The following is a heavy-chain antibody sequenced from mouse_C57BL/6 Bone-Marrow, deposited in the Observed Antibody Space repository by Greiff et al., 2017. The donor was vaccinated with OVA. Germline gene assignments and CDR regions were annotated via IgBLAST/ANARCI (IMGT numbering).Heavy chain of an antibody. CDR2: IYPRSGNT. Sequence: VQLQQSGAELARPGASVKLSCKASGYTFTSYCMSWVKQRTGQGLEWIGDIYPRSGNTCYNEKFKGKATLTADKSSSTAYMELRSLTSEDSAVYVCERGGLRQFAYWGQGTLVTVSA. CDR3: ERGGLRQFAY. V-gene: IGHV1-81*01. J-gene: IGHJ3*01. CDR1: GYTFTSYC. D-gene: IGHD1-1*01.